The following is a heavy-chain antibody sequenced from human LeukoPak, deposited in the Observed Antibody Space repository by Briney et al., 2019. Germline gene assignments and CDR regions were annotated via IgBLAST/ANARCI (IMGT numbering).Heavy chain of an antibody. CDR1: GGSISSYY. CDR3: ARGHKRVGAPDY. J-gene: IGHJ4*02. D-gene: IGHD1-26*01. CDR2: IYTSGST. V-gene: IGHV4-4*07. Sequence: SETLSLTCTVSGGSISSYYWSWLRQPAGKGLEWIGRIYTSGSTNYNPSLKSRVTISVDTSKNQFSLKLSFVTAADTAVYYCARGHKRVGAPDYWGQGTLVTVSS.